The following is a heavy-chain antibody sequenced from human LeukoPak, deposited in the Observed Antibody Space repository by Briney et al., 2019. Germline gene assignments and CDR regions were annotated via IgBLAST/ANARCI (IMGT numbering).Heavy chain of an antibody. J-gene: IGHJ6*02. Sequence: ASVKVSCKASGYTFSSYGITWVRQAPGQGLEWIGWISGYNDNTNYAQKLQGRVTMTRNTSISTAYMELSSLRSEDTAVYYCAREISVENSYGMDVWGQGTTVTVSS. V-gene: IGHV1-18*01. CDR3: AREISVENSYGMDV. CDR1: GYTFSSYG. CDR2: ISGYNDNT.